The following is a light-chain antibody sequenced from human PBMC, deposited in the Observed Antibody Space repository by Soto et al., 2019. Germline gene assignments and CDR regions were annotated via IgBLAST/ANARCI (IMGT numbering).Light chain of an antibody. J-gene: IGLJ1*01. Sequence: QSVLPQPPSASGTPGQRVTISCSGSSSNIGSNTVNWYQQLPGTAPKLLIYSNNHRPSGFPDRFSGSKSGTSASLAISGLQSEYEADYYCAACADTLKSNVFGNGTKVPVL. CDR3: AACADTLKSNV. V-gene: IGLV1-44*01. CDR1: SSNIGSNT. CDR2: SNN.